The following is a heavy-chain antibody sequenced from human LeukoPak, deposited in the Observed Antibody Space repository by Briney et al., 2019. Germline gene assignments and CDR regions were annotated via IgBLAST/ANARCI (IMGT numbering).Heavy chain of an antibody. V-gene: IGHV3-21*01. CDR3: ARDYPDLSYYYDSSGYWPNAFDI. CDR2: ISSSSSYI. CDR1: GFTFSSYS. D-gene: IGHD3-22*01. J-gene: IGHJ3*02. Sequence: GGSLRLSCAASGFTFSSYSMNWVRQAPGKGLEWVSSISSSSSYIYYADSVKGRFTISGDNAKNSLYLQMNSLRAEDTAVYYCARDYPDLSYYYDSSGYWPNAFDIWGQGTMVTVSS.